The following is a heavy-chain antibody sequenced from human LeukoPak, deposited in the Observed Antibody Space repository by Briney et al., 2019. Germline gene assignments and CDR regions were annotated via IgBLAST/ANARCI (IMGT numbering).Heavy chain of an antibody. V-gene: IGHV1-69*04. Sequence: GASVKVSCKASGGTFSSYAISWVRQTPGQGLEWMGRIIPILGIANYAQKFQGRVTITADKSTSTAYMELSSLRSEDTAVYYCASRGYEYYLGYWGQGTLVTVSS. CDR2: IIPILGIA. CDR1: GGTFSSYA. CDR3: ASRGYEYYLGY. J-gene: IGHJ4*02. D-gene: IGHD3-10*01.